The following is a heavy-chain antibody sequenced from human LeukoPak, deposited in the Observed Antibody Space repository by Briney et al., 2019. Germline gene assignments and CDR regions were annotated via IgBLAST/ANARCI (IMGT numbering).Heavy chain of an antibody. Sequence: PSETLSLTCAVSGGSISSSNWWSWVRQPPGKGLEWIGEINHSGSTNYNPSLKSRVTISVDTSKNQFSLKLSSVTAADTAVYYCARDRGSDSSGWRAWFDPWGQGTLVTVSS. CDR1: GGSISSSNW. CDR3: ARDRGSDSSGWRAWFDP. J-gene: IGHJ5*02. V-gene: IGHV4-4*02. D-gene: IGHD6-19*01. CDR2: INHSGST.